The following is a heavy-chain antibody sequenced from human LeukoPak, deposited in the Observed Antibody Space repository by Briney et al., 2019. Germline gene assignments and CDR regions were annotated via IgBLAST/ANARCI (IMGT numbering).Heavy chain of an antibody. J-gene: IGHJ4*02. CDR3: ARSRDILTGYHFDY. V-gene: IGHV4-59*01. CDR2: IYYSGST. CDR1: GGSISSYY. Sequence: KTSETLSLTCSVSGGSISSYYWSWIRQPPGKGLEWIGYIYYSGSTKYNPSLKSQVTISVDTSKNQFSLKLSSVTAADTAVYYCARSRDILTGYHFDYWGQGTLVTVSS. D-gene: IGHD3-9*01.